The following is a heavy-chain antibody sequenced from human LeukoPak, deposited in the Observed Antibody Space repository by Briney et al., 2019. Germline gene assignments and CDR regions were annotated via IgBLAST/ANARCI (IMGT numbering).Heavy chain of an antibody. CDR3: TRDQTPYY. CDR2: IRSKVCGVTP. CDR1: GFTVGDYA. V-gene: IGHV3-49*04. J-gene: IGHJ4*02. Sequence: GGSLRLSCTASGFTVGDYAMTWVREAPGEGLEWVGFIRSKVCGVTPEYAASVKGSFTISRDDSKGIAYLQMNSLKTEDTAVYYCTRDQTPYYWGQGTLVTVSS.